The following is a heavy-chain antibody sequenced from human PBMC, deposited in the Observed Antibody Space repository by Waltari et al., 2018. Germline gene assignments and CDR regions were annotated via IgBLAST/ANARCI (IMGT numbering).Heavy chain of an antibody. J-gene: IGHJ3*02. CDR3: ATFLLYYYDSIEAFDI. D-gene: IGHD3-22*01. V-gene: IGHV1-2*06. Sequence: QVQLVQSGAEVKKPGASVKVSCKASGYTFTGYYMHWVRQAPGQGLEWMGRINPNSGGTNYAQKFQGRVTMTRDTSISTAYMELSRLRSDDTAVYYCATFLLYYYDSIEAFDIWGQGTMVTVSS. CDR2: INPNSGGT. CDR1: GYTFTGYY.